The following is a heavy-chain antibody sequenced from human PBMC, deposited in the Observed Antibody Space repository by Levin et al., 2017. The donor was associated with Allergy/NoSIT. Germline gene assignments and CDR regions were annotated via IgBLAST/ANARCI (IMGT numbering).Heavy chain of an antibody. D-gene: IGHD4-11*01. V-gene: IGHV2-70*11. Sequence: SGPTLVKPTQTLTLTCTFSGFSLSTSGMCVSWVRQPPGKALEWLARIDWDDDKYYSTSLKTRLTISKDTSKNQVVLTMTNMDPVDTATYYCERIRRFSNYDYRYGMDVWGQGTTVTVSS. CDR2: IDWDDDK. CDR1: GFSLSTSGMC. CDR3: ERIRRFSNYDYRYGMDV. J-gene: IGHJ6*02.